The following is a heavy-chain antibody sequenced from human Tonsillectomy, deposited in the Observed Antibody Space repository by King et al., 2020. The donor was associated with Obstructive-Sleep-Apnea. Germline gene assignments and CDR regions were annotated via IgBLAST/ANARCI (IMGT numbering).Heavy chain of an antibody. CDR1: GFTFSGSA. CDR3: TRQAYYYDSSGYSINWFDP. Sequence: VQLVESGGGLVQPGGSLKLSCAASGFTFSGSAMHWVRQASGNGLEWVGRIRSKANSYATAYVASVKGRFTISRDDPKNTAYLQMNSLKTEDTAVYYCTRQAYYYDSSGYSINWFDPWGQGTLVTVSS. J-gene: IGHJ5*02. CDR2: IRSKANSYAT. D-gene: IGHD3-22*01. V-gene: IGHV3-73*02.